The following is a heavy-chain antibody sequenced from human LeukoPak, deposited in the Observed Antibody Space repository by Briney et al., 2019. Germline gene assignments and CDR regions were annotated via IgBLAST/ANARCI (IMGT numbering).Heavy chain of an antibody. CDR3: ARAFTSVSSGWFDP. Sequence: PSETLSLTCTVSGGSISSYYWSWIRQPPGKGLEWIGYIYYSGSTNYNPSLKSRVTISVDTSKNQFSLKLSSVTAADTAVYYCARAFTSVSSGWFDPWGQGTLVTVSS. CDR2: IYYSGST. D-gene: IGHD2-2*01. J-gene: IGHJ5*02. V-gene: IGHV4-59*08. CDR1: GGSISSYY.